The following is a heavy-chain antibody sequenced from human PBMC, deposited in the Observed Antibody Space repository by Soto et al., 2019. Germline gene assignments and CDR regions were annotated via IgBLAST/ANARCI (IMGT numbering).Heavy chain of an antibody. CDR3: AKDLSSSGYYAFDY. Sequence: QVQVVESGGGVVQPGRSLRLSCAASGFTFNNYAIHWVRQAPGKGLEWVAVTSYDGSNKYYADSVKGRFTISRDNSKNTLYLQMNSLRAADTAVYYCAKDLSSSGYYAFDYWGQGTLVTVSS. J-gene: IGHJ4*02. CDR1: GFTFNNYA. V-gene: IGHV3-30*18. D-gene: IGHD3-22*01. CDR2: TSYDGSNK.